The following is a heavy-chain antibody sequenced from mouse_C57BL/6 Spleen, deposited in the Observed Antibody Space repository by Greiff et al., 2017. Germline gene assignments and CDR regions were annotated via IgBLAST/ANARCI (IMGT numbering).Heavy chain of an antibody. D-gene: IGHD1-1*01. CDR3: ASSGYYGSGRFDV. V-gene: IGHV1-53*01. CDR2: INPSNGGT. Sequence: QVQLQQPGTGLVKPGASVKLSCKASGYTFTSYWMHWVKQRPGQGHEWIGNINPSNGGTNYNEKFKSKATLTVDKSSSTAYVQLSSLTSEDSAVYYCASSGYYGSGRFDVWGTGTTVTVSS. J-gene: IGHJ1*03. CDR1: GYTFTSYW.